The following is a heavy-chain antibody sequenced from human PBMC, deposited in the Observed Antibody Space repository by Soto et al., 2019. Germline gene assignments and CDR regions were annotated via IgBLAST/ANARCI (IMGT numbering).Heavy chain of an antibody. CDR2: IYWDDDE. J-gene: IGHJ4*02. V-gene: IGHV2-5*02. CDR3: AHSRNLITEEAQVGDFDY. CDR1: GFSLTTDGEG. Sequence: QISLKESGPTLVKPTQTLKLTCSFSGFSLTTDGEGVGWVRQPPGEALEWLALIYWDDDERYSPSLKTRLTITKDPSKNQVVLIMTNMDPVDTATYYCAHSRNLITEEAQVGDFDYWGQGTLVTVSS. D-gene: IGHD3-10*01.